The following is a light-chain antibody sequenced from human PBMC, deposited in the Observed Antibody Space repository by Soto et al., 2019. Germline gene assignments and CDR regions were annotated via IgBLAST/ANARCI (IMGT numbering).Light chain of an antibody. V-gene: IGKV1-39*01. Sequence: DIQMTQSPSSLSASVGDRVTITCRASQSISSYLNWYQQKPGKAPKLLIYAASSLQSGVPSRFSGSGSGTHFTLTISSLQPEDFATYYCQQSYSTPSFGQGTQLEIK. CDR2: AAS. CDR3: QQSYSTPS. CDR1: QSISSY. J-gene: IGKJ2*01.